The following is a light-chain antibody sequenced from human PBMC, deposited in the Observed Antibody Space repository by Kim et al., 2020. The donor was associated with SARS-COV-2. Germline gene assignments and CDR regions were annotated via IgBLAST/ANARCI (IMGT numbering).Light chain of an antibody. CDR2: DVT. CDR3: SSYTTNSALV. J-gene: IGLJ3*02. CDR1: SSDIGSYNH. V-gene: IGLV2-14*03. Sequence: GQSITISCTGTSSDIGSYNHVSWYQQHPGKAPKLIICDVTNRPSGVSNRFSGSKSGITASLTISGLQAEDEADYYGSSYTTNSALVFGGGTKLTVL.